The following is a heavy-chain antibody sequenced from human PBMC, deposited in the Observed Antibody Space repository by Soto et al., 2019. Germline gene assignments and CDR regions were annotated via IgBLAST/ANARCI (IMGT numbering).Heavy chain of an antibody. D-gene: IGHD3-3*01. CDR1: GFTFSSYG. CDR2: IWYDGSNK. J-gene: IGHJ3*02. Sequence: QVQLVESGGGVVQPGRSLRLSCAASGFTFSSYGMQWVRQAPGKGLEWVAVIWYDGSNKYYADSVKGRFTISRDNSKNTQYLQMNSLRAEDTAVYYCAREGVDDFWSGYSPDAFDIWGQGTMVTVSS. CDR3: AREGVDDFWSGYSPDAFDI. V-gene: IGHV3-33*01.